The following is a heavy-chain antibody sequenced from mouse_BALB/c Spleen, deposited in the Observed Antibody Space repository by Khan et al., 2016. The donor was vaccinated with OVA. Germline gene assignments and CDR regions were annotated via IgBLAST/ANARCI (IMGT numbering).Heavy chain of an antibody. CDR1: GYSFTVYY. J-gene: IGHJ3*01. D-gene: IGHD2-12*01. V-gene: IGHV1-26*01. Sequence: VQLQQSGPDLVKPGASVKISCKASGYSFTVYYMTWVKQSHGKSAEWIGRVNPNNGDTNYNQNFKGKAILTVDKSSTTAYMELRSLTSEDSEVFYCRRRYEFFTYWSQGTLITVSA. CDR3: RRRYEFFTY. CDR2: VNPNNGDT.